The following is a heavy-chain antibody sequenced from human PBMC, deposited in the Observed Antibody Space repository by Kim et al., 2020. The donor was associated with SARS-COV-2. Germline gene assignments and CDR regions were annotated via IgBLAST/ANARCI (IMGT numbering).Heavy chain of an antibody. Sequence: GGSLRLSCEGSGFTFSRYAISWVRQAPGRGPEWVASVNNGGNTNNAESVKGRFTVSRDNARNKLYLQMDRLRAEDMALYYCATDHESSGRTTYDYWGQG. CDR2: VNNGGNT. V-gene: IGHV3-23*01. CDR3: ATDHESSGRTTYDY. CDR1: GFTFSRYA. J-gene: IGHJ4*02. D-gene: IGHD2-15*01.